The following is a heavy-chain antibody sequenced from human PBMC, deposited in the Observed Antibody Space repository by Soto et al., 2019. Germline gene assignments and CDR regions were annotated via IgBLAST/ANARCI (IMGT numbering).Heavy chain of an antibody. D-gene: IGHD2-21*02. J-gene: IGHJ4*02. Sequence: GGSLRLSCAASGFTFSNSIINWVRQAPGQGLEWVSSISGSSDFLYYADSVKGRFTISRDTATNSLYLQMNSLRAEDTAVYYCAKDDFTDRGDDYFDYWGPGTLVTVSS. CDR3: AKDDFTDRGDDYFDY. V-gene: IGHV3-21*01. CDR1: GFTFSNSI. CDR2: ISGSSDFL.